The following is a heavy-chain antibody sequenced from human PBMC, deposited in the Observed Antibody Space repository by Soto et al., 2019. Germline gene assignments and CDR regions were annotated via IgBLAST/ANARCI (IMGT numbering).Heavy chain of an antibody. J-gene: IGHJ5*02. CDR1: GGSISSSGYY. D-gene: IGHD5-12*01. Sequence: QVQLQESGPGLVKPSQTLSLTCTVSGGSISSSGYYWSWIRQHPGKGLEWIGYIYDSGNTCYNPSLKSRVTISVDTSKNQFSLKLSSVTAADTAVYYCAREEGGGYDHRWFDPWGQGTLVTVSS. CDR3: AREEGGGYDHRWFDP. CDR2: IYDSGNT. V-gene: IGHV4-31*03.